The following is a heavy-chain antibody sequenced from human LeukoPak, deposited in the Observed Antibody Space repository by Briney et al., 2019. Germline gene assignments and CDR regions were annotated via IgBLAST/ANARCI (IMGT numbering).Heavy chain of an antibody. D-gene: IGHD6-13*01. J-gene: IGHJ6*02. V-gene: IGHV6-1*01. CDR3: ARVGYSSKYYYYYGMDV. CDR1: GDSASSNSAA. Sequence: SQTLSLTCAISGDSASSNSAAWNWIRQSPSRGLEWLGRTYYRSKWYNDYAVSVKSRITINPDTSKNQFSLQLNSVTPEDTAVYYCARVGYSSKYYYYYGMDVWGQGTTVTVSS. CDR2: TYYRSKWYN.